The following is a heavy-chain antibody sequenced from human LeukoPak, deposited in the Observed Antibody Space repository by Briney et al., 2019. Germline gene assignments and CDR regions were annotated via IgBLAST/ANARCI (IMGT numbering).Heavy chain of an antibody. CDR1: GYTFTGYY. J-gene: IGHJ3*02. Sequence: GASVKVSCKASGYTFTGYYMHWVRQAPGQGLEWMGWINPNSGGTNYAQKFQGWVTMTRDTSISTAYMELSRLRSDDTAVYYCARDNLQLSGSRGAFDIWGQGTMVTVSS. CDR3: ARDNLQLSGSRGAFDI. CDR2: INPNSGGT. D-gene: IGHD2-15*01. V-gene: IGHV1-2*04.